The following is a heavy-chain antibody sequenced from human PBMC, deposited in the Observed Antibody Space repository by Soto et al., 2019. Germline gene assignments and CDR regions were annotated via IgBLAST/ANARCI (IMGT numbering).Heavy chain of an antibody. CDR3: ASDLVGASDSYGLDV. D-gene: IGHD1-26*01. V-gene: IGHV3-33*01. CDR2: IWHDGNNK. Sequence: GGSLRLSCAASGLTFSNYGMHWVRQAPGKGLEWVAIIWHDGNNKYYADSVRGRFIISRDNSKNRLYLQMNSLRAEDTAVYYCASDLVGASDSYGLDVWGRGTAVTVSS. CDR1: GLTFSNYG. J-gene: IGHJ6*02.